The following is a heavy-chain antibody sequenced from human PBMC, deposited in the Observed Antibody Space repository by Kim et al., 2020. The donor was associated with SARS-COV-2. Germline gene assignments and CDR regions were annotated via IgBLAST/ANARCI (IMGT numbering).Heavy chain of an antibody. CDR2: INSDGSST. Sequence: GGSLRLSCAASGFTFSSYWMHWVRQAPGKGLVWVSRINSDGSSTSYADSVKGRFTISRDNAKNTLYLQMNSLRAEDTAVYYCARGRWELLPYYYGMDVWGQGTTVTVSS. CDR3: ARGRWELLPYYYGMDV. CDR1: GFTFSSYW. J-gene: IGHJ6*02. D-gene: IGHD1-26*01. V-gene: IGHV3-74*01.